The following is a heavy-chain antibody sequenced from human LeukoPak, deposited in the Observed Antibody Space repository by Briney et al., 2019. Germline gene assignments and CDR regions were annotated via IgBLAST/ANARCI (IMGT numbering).Heavy chain of an antibody. CDR2: IDSSSATT. V-gene: IGHV3-48*01. CDR1: GFTFSYYS. CDR3: AGSTVWSGIFQY. Sequence: PGGSLRLSRAASGFTFSYYSMTWVRQAPGKGLEWVSYIDSSSATTYYADSVKGRSIISRDNAKNSLFLQINSLRAEDTAVYYCAGSTVWSGIFQYWGQGTLVTVSS. D-gene: IGHD3-3*01. J-gene: IGHJ1*01.